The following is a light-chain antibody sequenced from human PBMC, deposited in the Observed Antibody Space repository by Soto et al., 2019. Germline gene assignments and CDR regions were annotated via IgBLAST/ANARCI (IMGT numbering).Light chain of an antibody. J-gene: IGKJ1*01. V-gene: IGKV3-20*01. Sequence: EIVVTQSPGTLYLSPGERATLSCRARQSVSSSYLAWYQQKPGQAPRLLIYGASSRATGIPDRFSGRGSGTEVTLTISRLEPEDFAVYYCQQYGSSPWTFGQGTKVEIK. CDR1: QSVSSSY. CDR3: QQYGSSPWT. CDR2: GAS.